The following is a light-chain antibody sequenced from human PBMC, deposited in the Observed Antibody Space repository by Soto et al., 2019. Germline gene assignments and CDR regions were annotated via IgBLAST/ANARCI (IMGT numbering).Light chain of an antibody. J-gene: IGKJ1*01. Sequence: EIVLTQSPATLSLSPGERATLSCRASQSVSSYLAWYQQKPGQAPRLLIYDASNRATGIPARFSGSGSGTDFTLTISSLEPEDFAVYYCQQRTFGQGTRWIS. CDR1: QSVSSY. V-gene: IGKV3-11*01. CDR3: QQRT. CDR2: DAS.